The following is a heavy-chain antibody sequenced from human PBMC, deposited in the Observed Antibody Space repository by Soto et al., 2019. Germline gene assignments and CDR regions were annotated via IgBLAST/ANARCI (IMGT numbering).Heavy chain of an antibody. J-gene: IGHJ4*02. CDR1: GGSISSYY. CDR3: ARHVVPAANYFAY. V-gene: IGHV4-59*08. Sequence: QVQLQESGPGLVKPSETLSLTCTVSGGSISSYYWSWIRQPPGKGLEWIGYIYYSGRTNYNPSLKSRVTISVDTSKNQFSLKLSSVTVADTAVYYCARHVVPAANYFAYWGQGTLVTVSS. D-gene: IGHD2-2*01. CDR2: IYYSGRT.